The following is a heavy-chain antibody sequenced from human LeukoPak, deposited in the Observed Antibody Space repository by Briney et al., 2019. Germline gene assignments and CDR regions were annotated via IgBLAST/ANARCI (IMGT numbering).Heavy chain of an antibody. Sequence: SVKVSCKASGGTFSSYAISWVRQAPGQGLEWMGRIIPIFGIANYAQKFQGRVTITADKSTSTAYMELSSLRSEDTAVYYCARDREWLQSHYFDYWGQGTLVTVSP. CDR2: IIPIFGIA. V-gene: IGHV1-69*04. J-gene: IGHJ4*02. CDR3: ARDREWLQSHYFDY. D-gene: IGHD5-24*01. CDR1: GGTFSSYA.